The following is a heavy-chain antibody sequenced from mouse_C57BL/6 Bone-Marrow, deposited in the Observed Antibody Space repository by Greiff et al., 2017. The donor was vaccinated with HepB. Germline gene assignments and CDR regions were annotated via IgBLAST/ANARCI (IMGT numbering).Heavy chain of an antibody. CDR3: ARQYYYGSSYFDY. CDR2: ILPSIGRT. V-gene: IGHV15-2*01. D-gene: IGHD1-1*01. J-gene: IGHJ2*01. CDR1: DSEVFPIAY. Sequence: QVQLQQSGSELRSPGSSVKLSCKDFDSEVFPIAYMSWVRQKPGHGFEWIGGILPSIGRTIYGEKFEDKATLDADTLSNTAYLELNSLTSEDSAIYYCARQYYYGSSYFDYWGQGTTLTVSS.